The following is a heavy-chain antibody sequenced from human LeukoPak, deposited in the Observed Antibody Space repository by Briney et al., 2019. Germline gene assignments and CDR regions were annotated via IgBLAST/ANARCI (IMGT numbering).Heavy chain of an antibody. CDR3: ARDPSNRDWYFDL. CDR2: ISSSGTIK. CDR1: GFTFSSYE. Sequence: GGSLRLSCAASGFTFSSYEMNWVRQAPGKGLEWVSYISSSGTIKYYADSVKGRFTISRDNAKNSLYLQMDSLRAEDTAVYYCARDPSNRDWYFDLWGRGTLTVSP. D-gene: IGHD2/OR15-2a*01. V-gene: IGHV3-48*03. J-gene: IGHJ2*01.